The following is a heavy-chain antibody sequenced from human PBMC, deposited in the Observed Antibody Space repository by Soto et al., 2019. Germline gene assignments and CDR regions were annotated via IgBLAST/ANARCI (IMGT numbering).Heavy chain of an antibody. D-gene: IGHD1-1*01. J-gene: IGHJ6*02. CDR2: FDPEDGEI. CDR1: GYTLTELS. V-gene: IGHV1-24*01. Sequence: GASVKVSCKVSGYTLTELSIHWVRQAPGKGLEWMGGFDPEDGEIVYAQNFQGRVTMTEDTSTDTAYMELSSLRSEDTAVYYCATDQSTTYYYYYGMGVWGQGTTVTVSS. CDR3: ATDQSTTYYYYYGMGV.